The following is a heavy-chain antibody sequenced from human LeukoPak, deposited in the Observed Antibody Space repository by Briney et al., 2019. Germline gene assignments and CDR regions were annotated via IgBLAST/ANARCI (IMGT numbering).Heavy chain of an antibody. V-gene: IGHV3-7*01. Sequence: GGSLRLSCAASGFILRSHWMSWVRQAPGRGLEWVAHIKQDGSEEQYVDSVEGRFILPRDDAKNSVYLQMNSLRVDDTAVYYCARGPNFGSRVDYFDYWGQGTPVTVSS. J-gene: IGHJ4*02. CDR3: ARGPNFGSRVDYFDY. D-gene: IGHD5-12*01. CDR1: GFILRSHW. CDR2: IKQDGSEE.